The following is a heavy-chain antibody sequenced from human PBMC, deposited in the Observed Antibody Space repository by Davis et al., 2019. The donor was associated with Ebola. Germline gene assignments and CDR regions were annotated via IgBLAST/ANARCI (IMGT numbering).Heavy chain of an antibody. CDR3: AASTGATHSSTYAMDV. Sequence: SVKVSCKASGFTFAVSAMQWVRQARGQRLEWIGWIVVGSDTTNYAQKFQERVTVTRDMSTNTAYMELSSLRSEDTAMYYCAASTGATHSSTYAMDVWGLGTTVTVSS. V-gene: IGHV1-58*02. J-gene: IGHJ6*02. CDR1: GFTFAVSA. D-gene: IGHD6-13*01. CDR2: IVVGSDTT.